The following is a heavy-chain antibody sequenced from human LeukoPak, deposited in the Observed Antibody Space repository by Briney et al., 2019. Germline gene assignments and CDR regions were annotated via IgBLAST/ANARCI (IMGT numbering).Heavy chain of an antibody. CDR1: GFTFRSYS. V-gene: IGHV3-48*01. CDR3: ARDSGENYYFDF. J-gene: IGHJ4*02. D-gene: IGHD3-10*01. CDR2: ISSDGSTI. Sequence: GGSLRLSCAASGFTFRSYSMNWVRQAPGKGLEWVSYISSDGSTIYYADSVKGRFTISRDNAKNSLYLQMNSLRVEDTAVYYCARDSGENYYFDFWGQGTLVTVSS.